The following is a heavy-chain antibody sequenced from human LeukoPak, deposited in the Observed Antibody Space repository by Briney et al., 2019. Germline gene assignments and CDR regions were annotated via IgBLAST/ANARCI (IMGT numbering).Heavy chain of an antibody. Sequence: PSETLSLTCTVSGGSIGSYHWSWIRQPPGKGLEWIGYIYYSGSTNYNPSLKSRVIISVDTSKSQFSLKLSSVTAADTAVYYCARGKRYCSGGSCYRNWFDPWGQGTLVTVSS. CDR2: IYYSGST. D-gene: IGHD2-15*01. CDR3: ARGKRYCSGGSCYRNWFDP. CDR1: GGSIGSYH. V-gene: IGHV4-59*12. J-gene: IGHJ5*02.